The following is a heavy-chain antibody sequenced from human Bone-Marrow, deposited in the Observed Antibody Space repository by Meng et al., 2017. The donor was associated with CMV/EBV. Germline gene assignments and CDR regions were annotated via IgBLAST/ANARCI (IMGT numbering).Heavy chain of an antibody. D-gene: IGHD1-1*01. J-gene: IGHJ3*02. Sequence: GESLKISCAASGFTFSSYAMHWVRQAPGKGLEWVAVISYDGSNKYYADSVKDRFTISRDNSKNTLYLQMNSLRAEDTAVYYCASDSTTGTGRGAFDIWGQGTMVTASS. V-gene: IGHV3-30-3*01. CDR3: ASDSTTGTGRGAFDI. CDR1: GFTFSSYA. CDR2: ISYDGSNK.